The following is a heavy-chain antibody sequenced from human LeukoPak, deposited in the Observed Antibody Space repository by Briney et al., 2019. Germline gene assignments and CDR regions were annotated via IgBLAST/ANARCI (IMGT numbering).Heavy chain of an antibody. D-gene: IGHD2-15*01. J-gene: IGHJ4*02. Sequence: PGGSLRLSCVTSGISFSSFWMHWVRHAPGKGLVWVSRISDDGSNQTYADSVKGRFTISRDNAKNTLSLQMNSLRVEDTAVYYCATGTRHCSGGSCYTPYDYWGQGILVTVSS. CDR2: ISDDGSNQ. CDR3: ATGTRHCSGGSCYTPYDY. CDR1: GISFSSFW. V-gene: IGHV3-74*01.